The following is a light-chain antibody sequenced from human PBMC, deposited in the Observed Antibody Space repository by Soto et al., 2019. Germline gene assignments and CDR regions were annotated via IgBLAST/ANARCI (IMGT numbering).Light chain of an antibody. CDR2: GAS. CDR3: QQYYNWPRT. J-gene: IGKJ2*01. CDR1: QSVGSN. V-gene: IGKV3-15*01. Sequence: EMVMTQSPATLSVSPGDGATLSCRASQSVGSNLAWFQQKPGQAPRLLIYGASTRATGIPARFSGSGSGTEFTFTISSLQSEDFAVYYCQQYYNWPRTFGQGTKVDIK.